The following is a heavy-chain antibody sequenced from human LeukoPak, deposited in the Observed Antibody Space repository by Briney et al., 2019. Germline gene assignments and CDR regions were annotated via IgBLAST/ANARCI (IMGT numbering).Heavy chain of an antibody. CDR1: GFTFGSCA. D-gene: IGHD1-14*01. J-gene: IGHJ4*02. CDR2: ISGSGSNT. Sequence: GGSLRLSCAASGFTFGSCAMNWVRQAPGKGLDWVSTISGSGSNTYYADSVKGRFTISRDNSRNTLYLQMNSLGAEDTALYYCVKKRIGHNRPGDFWGQGTPVTVSS. V-gene: IGHV3-23*01. CDR3: VKKRIGHNRPGDF.